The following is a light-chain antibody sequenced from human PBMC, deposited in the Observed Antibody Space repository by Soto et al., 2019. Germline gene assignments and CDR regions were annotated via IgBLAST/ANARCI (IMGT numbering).Light chain of an antibody. Sequence: EIVMTQSPATLSVSPGEGATLSCRASQSVSSKLAWYQQKPGQAPRLLIYGASTRATGIPARFSGSGSGTEFTLIISSLQSEDFAVYYCHQRQSWPRTFGQGTKVDIK. J-gene: IGKJ1*01. CDR1: QSVSSK. V-gene: IGKV3-15*01. CDR3: HQRQSWPRT. CDR2: GAS.